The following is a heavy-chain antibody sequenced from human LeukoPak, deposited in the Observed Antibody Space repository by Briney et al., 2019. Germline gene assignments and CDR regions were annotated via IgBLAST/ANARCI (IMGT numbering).Heavy chain of an antibody. J-gene: IGHJ4*02. V-gene: IGHV3-53*01. CDR2: IYSGGST. Sequence: GGSLRLSCAASGFTVSSNYMSWVRQAPGKGLEWVSVIYSGGSTYYADSVKGRFTISRDNSKSTLYIQMNSLRAEDTAVYYCARAKPKNMVRGLIMRRESRYYFDYWGQGTPVTVSS. D-gene: IGHD3-10*01. CDR3: ARAKPKNMVRGLIMRRESRYYFDY. CDR1: GFTVSSNY.